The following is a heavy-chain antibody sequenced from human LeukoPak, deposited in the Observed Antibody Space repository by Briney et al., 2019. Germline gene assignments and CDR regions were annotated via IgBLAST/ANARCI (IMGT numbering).Heavy chain of an antibody. CDR3: ARDSDSSGWSGFDY. V-gene: IGHV1-18*01. D-gene: IGHD6-19*01. Sequence: GASVTVSCKASGYTFTSYGISWVRQAPGQGLEWMGWISAYNGNTNYAQKLQGRVTMTTDTSTSTAYMELRSLRSDDTAAYYCARDSDSSGWSGFDYWGQGTLVTVSS. CDR1: GYTFTSYG. CDR2: ISAYNGNT. J-gene: IGHJ4*02.